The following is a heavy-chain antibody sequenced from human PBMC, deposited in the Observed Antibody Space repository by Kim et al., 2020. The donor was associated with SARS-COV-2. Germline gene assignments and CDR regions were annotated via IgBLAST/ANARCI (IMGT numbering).Heavy chain of an antibody. D-gene: IGHD2-2*01. Sequence: GGSLRLSCAASGFTFSSYSMNWVRQAPGKGLEWVSSISSSSSYIYYADSVKGRFTISRDNAKNSLYLRMNSLRAEDTAVYYCARLSDGCSSTSCYGDYYYYMDVWGKGTTVTVSS. CDR3: ARLSDGCSSTSCYGDYYYYMDV. CDR1: GFTFSSYS. J-gene: IGHJ6*03. V-gene: IGHV3-21*01. CDR2: ISSSSSYI.